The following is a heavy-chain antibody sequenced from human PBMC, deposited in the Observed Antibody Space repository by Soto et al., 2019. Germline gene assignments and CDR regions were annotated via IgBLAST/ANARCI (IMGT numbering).Heavy chain of an antibody. CDR1: GFTFSSYG. CDR3: AKKKGSEEYSGYDYYYYYMDV. Sequence: GGSLRLSCAASGFTFSSYGMHWVRQAPGKGLEWVAVISYDGSNKYYADSVKGRFTISRDNSKNTLYLQMNSLRAEDTAVYYCAKKKGSEEYSGYDYYYYYMDVWGKGTTVTVSS. J-gene: IGHJ6*03. V-gene: IGHV3-30*18. CDR2: ISYDGSNK. D-gene: IGHD5-12*01.